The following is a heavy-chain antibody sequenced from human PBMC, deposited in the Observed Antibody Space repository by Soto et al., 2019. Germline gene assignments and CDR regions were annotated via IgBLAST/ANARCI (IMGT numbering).Heavy chain of an antibody. D-gene: IGHD3-10*01. Sequence: PSETLSLTCTVSGVSVSSGGFYWSWVRQNPGKGLEWIGHIYYTGSVSYYNPSLKSRLTMSLDKSKNQFSLKLSSVTAADTAVYYCARDYNFSFDPWGQGTLVTVSS. CDR2: IYYTGSVS. J-gene: IGHJ5*02. CDR1: GVSVSSGGFY. V-gene: IGHV4-31*03. CDR3: ARDYNFSFDP.